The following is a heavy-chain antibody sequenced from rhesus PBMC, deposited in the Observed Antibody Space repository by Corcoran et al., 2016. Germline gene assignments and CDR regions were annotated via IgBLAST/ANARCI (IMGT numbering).Heavy chain of an antibody. CDR1: GGSISGGYD. CDR2: IYGSSGSN. V-gene: IGHV4-76*01. CDR3: ARLDRGD. Sequence: QVQLQESGPGLVKPSETLSLTCAVSGGSISGGYDWSWIRQPPGKGLEWIGYIYGSSGSNNDNPSLKNRVTISKDTAKNQFSLKLSSVTAADTAVYYCARLDRGDWGQGVLVTVSS. J-gene: IGHJ4*01. D-gene: IGHD5-12*01.